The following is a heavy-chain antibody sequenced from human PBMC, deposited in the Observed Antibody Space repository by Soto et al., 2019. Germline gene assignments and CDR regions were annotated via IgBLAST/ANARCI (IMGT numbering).Heavy chain of an antibody. V-gene: IGHV4-30-2*01. D-gene: IGHD4-17*01. CDR1: GGSISSGGYS. CDR3: ATSTVITGIYDY. J-gene: IGHJ4*02. Sequence: QLQLQESGSGLVKPSQTLSLTCAVSGGSISSGGYSWSWIRQPPGKALEWIGYIDHSGSTYYNPSLKSRVTISVDRSKNQYSLKLSSVTAADTAVYYCATSTVITGIYDYWGQGTLVTVSS. CDR2: IDHSGST.